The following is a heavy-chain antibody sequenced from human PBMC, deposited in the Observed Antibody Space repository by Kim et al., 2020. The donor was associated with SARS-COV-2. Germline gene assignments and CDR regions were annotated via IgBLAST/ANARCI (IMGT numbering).Heavy chain of an antibody. CDR2: IYKNGDT. CDR1: GGSISNYF. D-gene: IGHD2-15*01. Sequence: SETLSLTCTVSGGSISNYFWSWIRQPPGKGLEWIGRIYKNGDTNYNPSLKSRVTMSADPAKNQFSLKLSSVTAADTAVYYCARDFCGGSSCYWFDPWGQGVLVTVSS. CDR3: ARDFCGGSSCYWFDP. V-gene: IGHV4-4*07. J-gene: IGHJ5*02.